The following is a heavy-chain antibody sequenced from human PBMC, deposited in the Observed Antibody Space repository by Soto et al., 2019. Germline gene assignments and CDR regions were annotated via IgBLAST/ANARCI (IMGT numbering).Heavy chain of an antibody. Sequence: SETLSLTCAVYGGSFSGYYWSWIRQPPGKGLEWFGEINHGGSTNYNPSLKGRVTISVDTSKNQFSLNLSSVTAADTAVYYCARGYLWFGDEPYYGMDVWGQGTTVTVSS. D-gene: IGHD3-10*01. CDR3: ARGYLWFGDEPYYGMDV. V-gene: IGHV4-34*01. J-gene: IGHJ6*02. CDR2: INHGGST. CDR1: GGSFSGYY.